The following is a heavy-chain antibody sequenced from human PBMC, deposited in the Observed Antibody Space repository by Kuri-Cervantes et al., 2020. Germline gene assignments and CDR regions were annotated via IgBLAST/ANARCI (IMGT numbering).Heavy chain of an antibody. CDR1: GFTFSSYA. V-gene: IGHV3-30-3*01. CDR2: IPYDGSNK. Sequence: GESLKISCAASGFTFSSYAMHWVRQAPGKGLEWVAVIPYDGSNKYYADSVKGRFTISRDNSKNTLYLQMNSLRAEDTAVYYCVMVRGVILTNYYGMDVWGQGTTVTVSS. CDR3: VMVRGVILTNYYGMDV. D-gene: IGHD3-10*01. J-gene: IGHJ6*02.